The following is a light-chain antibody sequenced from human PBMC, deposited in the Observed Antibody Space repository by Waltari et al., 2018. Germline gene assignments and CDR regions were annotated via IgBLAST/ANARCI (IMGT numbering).Light chain of an antibody. V-gene: IGKV1-39*01. CDR3: QDSYSTLSVV. Sequence: DIQLAQSPSSLSASVGDTVTITCRASQSITTALNWYQQRPGQAPRLLIYAASSLPGGVPAKFRGRGSGTVCALTMNGLQPDDFATYYCQDSYSTLSVVFGPGTRVDV. CDR2: AAS. CDR1: QSITTA. J-gene: IGKJ3*01.